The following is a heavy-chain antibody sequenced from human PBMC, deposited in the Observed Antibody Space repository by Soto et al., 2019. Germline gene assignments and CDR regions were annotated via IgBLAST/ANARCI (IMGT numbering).Heavy chain of an antibody. D-gene: IGHD1-26*01. CDR3: ARGKEGPNPKAELNYY. J-gene: IGHJ4*02. CDR1: GYPFTSYV. Sequence: ASLKLSCKSSGYPFTSYVSSWVRQAPGQGLEWMGWISAYNGNTNYAQKLQGRVTMTTDTSTSTAYMELRSLRSDDTAVYYCARGKEGPNPKAELNYYWGEGTLVTVSS. CDR2: ISAYNGNT. V-gene: IGHV1-18*01.